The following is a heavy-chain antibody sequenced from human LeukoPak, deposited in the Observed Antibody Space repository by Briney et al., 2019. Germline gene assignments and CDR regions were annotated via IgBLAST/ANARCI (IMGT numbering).Heavy chain of an antibody. CDR1: GGSISSSSYY. CDR3: GSYYDYVWGSYCAY. CDR2: IYYSGST. D-gene: IGHD3-16*01. J-gene: IGHJ4*02. V-gene: IGHV4-39*01. Sequence: SETLSLTCTVSGGSISSSSYYWGWIRQPPGKRLEWNGSIYYSGSTYYNPSLKSRVTISVDTSKNQFSLKLSSVTAADTAVYYCGSYYDYVWGSYCAYWGQGTLVTVSS.